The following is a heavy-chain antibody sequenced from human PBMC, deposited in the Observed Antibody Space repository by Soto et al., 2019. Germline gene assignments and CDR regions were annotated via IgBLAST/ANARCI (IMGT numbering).Heavy chain of an antibody. CDR3: ARVFSGENYRYFDL. CDR1: GGSVSSISYY. Sequence: SETLSLTCTVSGGSVSSISYYWSWIRQPPGKGLEWIGYIFYYSGSTKYNPSLKSRAAMSVDTSKNQFSLRLSPVTAADTAFYYCARVFSGENYRYFDLWGRGTLVTVSS. CDR2: IFYYSGST. J-gene: IGHJ2*01. V-gene: IGHV4-61*01. D-gene: IGHD1-26*01.